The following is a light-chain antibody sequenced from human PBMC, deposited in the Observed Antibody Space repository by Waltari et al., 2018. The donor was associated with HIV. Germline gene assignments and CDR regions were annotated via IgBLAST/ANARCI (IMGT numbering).Light chain of an antibody. CDR2: RAS. J-gene: IGKJ2*01. V-gene: IGKV3-15*01. Sequence: DIVLPQSPATLSVSPGERATLSCRASQSVSSNLAWYQQKPGQAPRLLIYRASTRTTGIPARFSGSGSGTEFTLTISSLQSEDFAVYYCQQYNDWPRGPFGQGTRLEIK. CDR3: QQYNDWPRGP. CDR1: QSVSSN.